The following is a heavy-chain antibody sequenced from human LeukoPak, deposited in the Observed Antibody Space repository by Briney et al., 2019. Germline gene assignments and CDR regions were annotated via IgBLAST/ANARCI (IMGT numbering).Heavy chain of an antibody. Sequence: GGTLRLSCAASGFTFSSYSMNWVRQAPGKGLEWVSSISGRSSYIYYADSVKGRFTISRDNAKNSLYLQMNSLRAEDTAVYYCAREAIDIVVVVAAHDAFDIWGQGTMVTVSS. CDR1: GFTFSSYS. CDR2: ISGRSSYI. V-gene: IGHV3-21*01. CDR3: AREAIDIVVVVAAHDAFDI. D-gene: IGHD2-15*01. J-gene: IGHJ3*02.